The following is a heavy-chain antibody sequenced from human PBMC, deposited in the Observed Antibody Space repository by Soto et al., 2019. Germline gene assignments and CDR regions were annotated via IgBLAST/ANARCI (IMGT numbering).Heavy chain of an antibody. CDR2: MNPGSGDT. CDR1: GYSFTNNE. Sequence: ASVKVSCKASGYSFTNNEVSWVRQATGQGLEWMGWMNPGSGDTGYAQKFQGRVTMTRDISIATAYLELSSLRSGDTAIYYCARMATFGSLNWFDPWGQGTLVTVSS. J-gene: IGHJ5*02. D-gene: IGHD3-16*01. CDR3: ARMATFGSLNWFDP. V-gene: IGHV1-8*01.